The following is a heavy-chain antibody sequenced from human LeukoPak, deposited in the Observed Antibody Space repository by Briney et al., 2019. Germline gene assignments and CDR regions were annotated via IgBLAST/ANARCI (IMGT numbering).Heavy chain of an antibody. D-gene: IGHD5-18*01. CDR2: INPNSGGT. Sequence: ASVKVSCKASGYTFTGYYMHWVRQAPGQGLEWMGWINPNSGGTNYARKFQGRVTMTRDTSISTAYMELSRLRSDDTAVYYCARVWRGYSYGLNYFDYWGQGTLVTVSS. CDR3: ARVWRGYSYGLNYFDY. J-gene: IGHJ4*02. CDR1: GYTFTGYY. V-gene: IGHV1-2*02.